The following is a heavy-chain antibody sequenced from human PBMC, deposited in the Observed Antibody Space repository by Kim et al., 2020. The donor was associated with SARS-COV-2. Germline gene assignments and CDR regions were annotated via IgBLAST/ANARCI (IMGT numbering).Heavy chain of an antibody. V-gene: IGHV3-30*18. J-gene: IGHJ5*02. CDR3: AKFPIVDVPTGKTWFDP. CDR2: VLYDGSNE. Sequence: GGSLRLSCAASGLTFNSYGMHWVRQAPGKGLEWVAAVLYDGSNEYYADSVKGRFTISRDNSKSTLYLQMNSLRPEDTAVYYCAKFPIVDVPTGKTWFDPWGQGTLVIVSS. D-gene: IGHD2-2*01. CDR1: GLTFNSYG.